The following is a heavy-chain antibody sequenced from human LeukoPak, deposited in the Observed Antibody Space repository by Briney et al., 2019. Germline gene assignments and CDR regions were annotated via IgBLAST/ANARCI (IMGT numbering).Heavy chain of an antibody. CDR3: AKDRLAGWELPSNYFDY. CDR1: GFTFSSYG. CDR2: IRYDGSNK. J-gene: IGHJ4*02. V-gene: IGHV3-30*02. D-gene: IGHD1-26*01. Sequence: GGSLRLSCAASGFTFSSYGMHWVRQAPGKGLEWVAFIRYDGSNKYYADSVKGRFTISRDNSKNMLYLQMNSLRAEDTAVYYCAKDRLAGWELPSNYFDYWGQGTLVTVSS.